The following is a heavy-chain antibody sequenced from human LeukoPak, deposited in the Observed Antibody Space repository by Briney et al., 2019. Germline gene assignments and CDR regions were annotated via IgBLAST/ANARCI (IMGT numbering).Heavy chain of an antibody. Sequence: ASVKVSCKASGYTFTSYDINWVRQATGQGLEWMGWMNPNSGGTNYAQKFQGRVTMTRDTSISTAYMELSRLRSDDTAVYYCAKVTYYYGSGSYYNPYYFDYWGQGILVTVSS. D-gene: IGHD3-10*01. CDR2: MNPNSGGT. V-gene: IGHV1-2*02. CDR3: AKVTYYYGSGSYYNPYYFDY. J-gene: IGHJ4*02. CDR1: GYTFTSYD.